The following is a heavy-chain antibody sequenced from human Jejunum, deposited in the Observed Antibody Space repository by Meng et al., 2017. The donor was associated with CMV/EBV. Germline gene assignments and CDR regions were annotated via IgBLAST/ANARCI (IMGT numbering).Heavy chain of an antibody. CDR2: ISGNNTYM. CDR1: GFTFTSYS. J-gene: IGHJ5*02. CDR3: ARAIDYGDPNWFDP. Sequence: GFTFTSYSITWVRQAPGKGLEWLSYISGNNTYMYHADSVKGQFTISRDNAKDSVYLQMNRLRAEDTAVYYCARAIDYGDPNWFDPWGQGTLVTVSS. D-gene: IGHD4-17*01. V-gene: IGHV3-21*01.